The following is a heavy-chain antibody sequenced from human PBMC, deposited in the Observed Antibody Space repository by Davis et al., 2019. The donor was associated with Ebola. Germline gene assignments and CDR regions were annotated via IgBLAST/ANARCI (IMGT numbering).Heavy chain of an antibody. V-gene: IGHV3-30*18. CDR1: GFTFSSYW. J-gene: IGHJ4*02. CDR2: ISYDGSNK. CDR3: AKDSTTVVLTFDY. Sequence: GESLKISCAASGFTFSSYWMHWVRQAPGKGLEWVAVISYDGSNKYYADSVKGRFTISRDNSKNTLYLQMTSLRAEDTAVYYCAKDSTTVVLTFDYWGQGTLITVSS. D-gene: IGHD4-23*01.